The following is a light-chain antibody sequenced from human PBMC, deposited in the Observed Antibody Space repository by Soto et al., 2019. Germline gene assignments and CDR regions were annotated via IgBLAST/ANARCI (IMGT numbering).Light chain of an antibody. V-gene: IGKV1-5*03. CDR2: KAS. CDR1: QTISSW. Sequence: DIQMTQSPSTLSGSVGDRVTITCRASQTISSWLAWYQQKPGKAPKLLIYKASTLKSGVPSRFSGSGSGTDFTLTISSLQPEDFATYYCQQSYNGPFTFGPGTKVDI. CDR3: QQSYNGPFT. J-gene: IGKJ3*01.